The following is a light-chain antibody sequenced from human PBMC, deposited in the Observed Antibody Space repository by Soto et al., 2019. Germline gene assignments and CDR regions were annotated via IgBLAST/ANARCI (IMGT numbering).Light chain of an antibody. Sequence: QSVLTQPASVSGSPGQSIAISCTGTSTDVGGYNYVSWYQQHPGKAPKLIIYEVSSRPSGVSNRFSGAKSGNTASLTISGPQAEDEADYYCSSYTSDNTLVFGGGTKVTVL. CDR1: STDVGGYNY. CDR3: SSYTSDNTLV. V-gene: IGLV2-14*01. CDR2: EVS. J-gene: IGLJ3*02.